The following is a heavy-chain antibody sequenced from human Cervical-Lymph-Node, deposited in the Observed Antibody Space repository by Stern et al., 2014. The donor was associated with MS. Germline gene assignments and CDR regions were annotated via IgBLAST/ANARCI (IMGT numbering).Heavy chain of an antibody. V-gene: IGHV4-34*01. CDR3: ARYTVRDWFDP. Sequence: QVQLQQWGAGLLKPSETLSLTCAVYGGSFSGYYWSWIRQSPGKGLEWIGEINHSGNTNYNPSLKSRVTISAATSRSQFSLKLGSVTAADTAVYYCARYTVRDWFDPWGQGTLVIVSS. D-gene: IGHD4-17*01. J-gene: IGHJ5*02. CDR1: GGSFSGYY. CDR2: INHSGNT.